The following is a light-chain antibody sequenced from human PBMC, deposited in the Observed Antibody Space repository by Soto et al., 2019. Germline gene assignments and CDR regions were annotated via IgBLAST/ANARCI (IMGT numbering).Light chain of an antibody. CDR3: SSYTSSSTFYV. CDR1: SSDIGAYNF. CDR2: DVI. J-gene: IGLJ1*01. Sequence: QSVLTQPRSVSGSPGQSVTISCTGTSSDIGAYNFVSWYQQHPDKAPKLMIYDVIKRPSGVPDRFSGSKSGNTASLTIYGLQAEDEADYYCSSYTSSSTFYVFGTGTKVTVL. V-gene: IGLV2-11*01.